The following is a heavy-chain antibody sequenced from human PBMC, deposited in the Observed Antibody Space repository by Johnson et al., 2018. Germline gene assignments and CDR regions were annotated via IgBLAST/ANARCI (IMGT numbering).Heavy chain of an antibody. CDR3: ARAPNLPYCGGDCGSHALDI. V-gene: IGHV4-39*07. CDR1: GGSISSSSYY. D-gene: IGHD2-21*02. Sequence: QVQLQESGPGLVKPSETLSLTCTVSGGSISSSSYYWGWIRQPPGKGLEWIGSIYYSGSTYYNPSLKSRVTISVDTSKNQFALKLSSVTARGTAGYYCARAPNLPYCGGDCGSHALDIWGQGTMVTVSS. J-gene: IGHJ3*02. CDR2: IYYSGST.